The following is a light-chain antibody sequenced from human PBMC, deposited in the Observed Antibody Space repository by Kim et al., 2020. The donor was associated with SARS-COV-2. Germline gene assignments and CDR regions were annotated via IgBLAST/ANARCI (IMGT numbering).Light chain of an antibody. Sequence: RQRVTISCSGNSFNIGSNYVNLYQHVPGKAPKLLIYYNDLVSSGVSDRFSGSKSGTSASLAISGLQSDDEADYYCATWDDSLYSVLIGGGTQLTVL. CDR3: ATWDDSLYSVL. CDR1: SFNIGSNY. J-gene: IGLJ2*01. V-gene: IGLV1-36*01. CDR2: YND.